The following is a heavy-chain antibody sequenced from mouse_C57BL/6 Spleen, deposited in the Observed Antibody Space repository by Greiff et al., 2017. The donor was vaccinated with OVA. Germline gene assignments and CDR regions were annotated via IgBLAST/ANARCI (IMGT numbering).Heavy chain of an antibody. V-gene: IGHV5-9-1*02. CDR3: TRALTGTRENYFDY. J-gene: IGHJ2*01. D-gene: IGHD4-1*01. CDR1: GFTFSSYA. Sequence: EVQGVESGAGLVKPGGSLKLSCAASGFTFSSYAMSWVRQTPEKRLEWVAYISSGGDYIYYADTVKGRFTISRDNARNTLYLQMSRLNSEDTAMYYCTRALTGTRENYFDYWGQGTTLTVSS. CDR2: ISSGGDYI.